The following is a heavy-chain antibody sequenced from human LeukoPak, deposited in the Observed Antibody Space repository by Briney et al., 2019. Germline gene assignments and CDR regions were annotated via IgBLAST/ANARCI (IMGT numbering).Heavy chain of an antibody. Sequence: GGSLRLSCAASGFSFSDYYMSWIRQAPGKGLEWVSYISSSGDTIYYADSVKGRFTISRDNAKNSLYLQMNSLRAEDTAVYYCARDQYYYDSSAPPLYWGQGTLVTVSS. CDR1: GFSFSDYY. D-gene: IGHD3-22*01. CDR3: ARDQYYYDSSAPPLY. V-gene: IGHV3-11*01. CDR2: ISSSGDTI. J-gene: IGHJ4*02.